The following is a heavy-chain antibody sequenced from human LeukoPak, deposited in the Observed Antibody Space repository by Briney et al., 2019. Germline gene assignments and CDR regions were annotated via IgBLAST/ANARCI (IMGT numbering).Heavy chain of an antibody. V-gene: IGHV4-34*01. Sequence: PSETLSLTCAVYGGSFSGYYWSWIRQPPGKGLEWIGEINHSGSTNYNPSLKSRVTMSVDTSKNQFSLKLSSVTAADTAVYYCARGGDIAVAAIYYYYYMDVWGKGTTVTISS. CDR2: INHSGST. CDR1: GGSFSGYY. D-gene: IGHD6-19*01. J-gene: IGHJ6*03. CDR3: ARGGDIAVAAIYYYYYMDV.